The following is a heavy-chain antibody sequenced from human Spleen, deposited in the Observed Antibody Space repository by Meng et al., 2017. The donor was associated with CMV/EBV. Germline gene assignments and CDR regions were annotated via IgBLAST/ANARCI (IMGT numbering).Heavy chain of an antibody. CDR3: AGVTVVPALYYYYGMDV. CDR2: IRYDGSNK. D-gene: IGHD2-2*01. CDR1: GFTFSSYA. Sequence: GGSLRLSCAASGFTFSSYAMHWVRQAPGKGLEWVAFIRYDGSNKYYADSVKGRFTISRDNSKNTLYLQMNSLRAEDTAVYYCAGVTVVPALYYYYGMDVWGQGTTVTVSS. J-gene: IGHJ6*02. V-gene: IGHV3-30*02.